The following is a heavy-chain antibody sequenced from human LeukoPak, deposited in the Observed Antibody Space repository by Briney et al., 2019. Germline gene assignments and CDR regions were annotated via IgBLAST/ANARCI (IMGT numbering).Heavy chain of an antibody. CDR1: GGYFRGHY. V-gene: IGHV4-34*01. CDR3: FTLGERLDY. J-gene: IGHJ4*02. D-gene: IGHD3-16*01. CDR2: INHSGRT. Sequence: SETLSLTCAVYGGYFRGHYWSWIRHPPGKGLDWIWEINHSGRTHYNPSSKSRVTRSVDTSKNQFSLMLSSVTAADTAVYYCFTLGERLDYWGQGTLVTVPS.